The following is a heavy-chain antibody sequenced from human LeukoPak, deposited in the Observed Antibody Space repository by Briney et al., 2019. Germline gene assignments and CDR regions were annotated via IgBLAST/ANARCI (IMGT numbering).Heavy chain of an antibody. Sequence: GGSLRLSCAASGFTFSNFLMTWVRQAPGKGPEWVSVIYSGGTTYYRDSVKGRFTISRDSSKNTLYLQMNNLRAEDTAVYSCAIVIDNSGSLGFWGQGTLVTVSS. CDR2: IYSGGTT. V-gene: IGHV3-53*01. J-gene: IGHJ4*02. CDR3: AIVIDNSGSLGF. CDR1: GFTFSNFL. D-gene: IGHD3-22*01.